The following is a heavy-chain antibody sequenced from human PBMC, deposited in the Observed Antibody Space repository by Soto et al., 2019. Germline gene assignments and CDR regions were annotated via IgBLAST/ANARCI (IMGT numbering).Heavy chain of an antibody. D-gene: IGHD3-9*01. Sequence: PSETLSLTCAVYGGSFSGYYWSWIRQPPGKGLEWIGEINHSGSTNYNPSLKSRVTISVDTSKNQFSLKLSSVTAADTAVYYCARGSGLTGYYRNYYYGVDVWGQGTTVTVSS. CDR2: INHSGST. CDR1: GGSFSGYY. V-gene: IGHV4-34*01. J-gene: IGHJ6*02. CDR3: ARGSGLTGYYRNYYYGVDV.